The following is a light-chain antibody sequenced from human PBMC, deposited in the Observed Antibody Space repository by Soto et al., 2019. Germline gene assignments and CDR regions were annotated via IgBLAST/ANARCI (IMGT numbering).Light chain of an antibody. CDR2: DNN. CDR1: SSNIGGNS. V-gene: IGLV1-51*01. CDR3: GGWDSSLSVVV. Sequence: QSVLTQPPSVSAAPGHKVTISCSGSSSNIGGNSVSWYQHLPGTAPKLIIYDNNKRPSVIPDRFSGSRSGTSATLGITGPQAVDEGDYYCGGWDSSLSVVVFGGGTQRTVL. J-gene: IGLJ3*02.